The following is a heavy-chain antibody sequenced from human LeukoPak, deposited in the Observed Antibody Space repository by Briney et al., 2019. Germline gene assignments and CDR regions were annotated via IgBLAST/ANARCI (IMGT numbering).Heavy chain of an antibody. V-gene: IGHV5-51*01. CDR3: ARQDNPYYYSNFDY. CDR1: AYGFTSYW. D-gene: IGHD3-22*01. CDR2: IYPGDSDT. J-gene: IGHJ4*02. Sequence: GESLKISCKGSAYGFTSYWIGWVRQMPGKGLEWMGIIYPGDSDTRYSPSFQGQDTISADKSISTAYLQWSSLKASDTAMYYCARQDNPYYYSNFDYWGQGTLVTVSS.